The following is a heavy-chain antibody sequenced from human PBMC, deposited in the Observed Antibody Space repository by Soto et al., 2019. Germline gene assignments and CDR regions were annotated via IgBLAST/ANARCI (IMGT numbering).Heavy chain of an antibody. CDR2: IYYSGST. J-gene: IGHJ3*02. V-gene: IGHV4-39*01. CDR1: GGSISSSSYY. D-gene: IGHD1-7*01. CDR3: ARVPYNWNYPTFSDI. Sequence: SETLSLTCTVSGGSISSSSYYWGWIRQPPGKGLEWIGSIYYSGSTYYNPSLKSRVTISVDTSKNQFSLKLSSVTAADTAVYYCARVPYNWNYPTFSDIWGQGTMVTVSS.